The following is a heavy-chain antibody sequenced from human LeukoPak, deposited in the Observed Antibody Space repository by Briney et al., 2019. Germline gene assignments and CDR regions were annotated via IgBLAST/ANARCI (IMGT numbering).Heavy chain of an antibody. V-gene: IGHV4-34*01. Sequence: PSETLSLTCAVYGGSFSGYYWSWIRQPPGKGLEWIGEINHSGSTNYNPSLKSRVTISVDTSKNQFSLKLSSVTAADTAVYYCARVMITFGGVIAGRFLGRWFDPWGQGTLVTVSS. D-gene: IGHD3-16*02. J-gene: IGHJ5*02. CDR3: ARVMITFGGVIAGRFLGRWFDP. CDR2: INHSGST. CDR1: GGSFSGYY.